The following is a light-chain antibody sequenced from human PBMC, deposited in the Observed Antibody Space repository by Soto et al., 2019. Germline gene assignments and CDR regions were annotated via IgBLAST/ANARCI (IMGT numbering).Light chain of an antibody. CDR3: QQRSNWPWT. V-gene: IGKV3-11*01. J-gene: IGKJ1*01. CDR2: DAS. Sequence: EIVLTQSPATLSLSPGERATLSCRASQSVSSYLAWYQQKPDQAPRLLIYDASNRATGIPARFSGSGSGTDFTLTISRLEPEDFAVYYCQQRSNWPWTFGQGTKVEIK. CDR1: QSVSSY.